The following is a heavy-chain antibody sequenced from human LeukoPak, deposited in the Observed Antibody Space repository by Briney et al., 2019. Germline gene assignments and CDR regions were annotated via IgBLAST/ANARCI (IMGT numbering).Heavy chain of an antibody. CDR2: IRNKANIYTT. CDR3: ARAPNSGTLGEDY. CDR1: GLTFSDHY. V-gene: IGHV3-72*01. Sequence: PGGSLRLSCAASGLTFSDHYMDWVRQAPGKGLEWVGRIRNKANIYTTEYAASVKGRFTISRDDSKNSLYLQMNSLKTEDTAVYYCARAPNSGTLGEDYWGQGTLVTVSS. J-gene: IGHJ4*02. D-gene: IGHD1-26*01.